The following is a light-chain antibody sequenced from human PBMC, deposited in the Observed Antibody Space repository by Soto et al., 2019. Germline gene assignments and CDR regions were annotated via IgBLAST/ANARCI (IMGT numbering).Light chain of an antibody. Sequence: EIVLTQSPATLSVSPGERATPPCRASQSVGSYFAWYQQKPGQAPRLLIYEASNRATGIPARFSGSGSGTDFTLTISSLEPEDFAVYYCQQRSNWPRTFGQGTKVDI. CDR1: QSVGSY. CDR2: EAS. J-gene: IGKJ1*01. V-gene: IGKV3-11*01. CDR3: QQRSNWPRT.